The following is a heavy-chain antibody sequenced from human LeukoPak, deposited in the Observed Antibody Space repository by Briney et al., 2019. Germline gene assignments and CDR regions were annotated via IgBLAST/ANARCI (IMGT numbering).Heavy chain of an antibody. CDR2: IYYSGST. CDR3: ARLGYSSSLDY. J-gene: IGHJ4*02. Sequence: SETLSLTCTVSGGSISSYYWSWIRQPPGKGLEWIGYIYYSGSTNYNPSLKSRVTISVDTSKNQFSLKLSSVTAADTAVYYCARLGYSSSLDYWGQGTLVTASS. CDR1: GGSISSYY. D-gene: IGHD6-13*01. V-gene: IGHV4-59*08.